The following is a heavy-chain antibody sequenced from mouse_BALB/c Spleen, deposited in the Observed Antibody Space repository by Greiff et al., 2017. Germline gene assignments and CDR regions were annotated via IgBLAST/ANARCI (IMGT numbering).Heavy chain of an antibody. J-gene: IGHJ4*01. D-gene: IGHD2-14*01. CDR3: ARRYRYDGGHYYAMDY. Sequence: EVQLQESGPSLVKPSQTLSLTCSVTGDSITSGYWNWIRKFPGNKLEYMGYISYSGSTYYNPSLKSRISITRDTSKNQYYLQLNSVTTEDTATYYCARRYRYDGGHYYAMDYWGQGTSVTVSS. CDR1: GDSITSGY. V-gene: IGHV3-8*02. CDR2: ISYSGST.